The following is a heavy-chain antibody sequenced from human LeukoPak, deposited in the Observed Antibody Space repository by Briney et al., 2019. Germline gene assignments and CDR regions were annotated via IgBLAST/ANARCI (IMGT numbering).Heavy chain of an antibody. Sequence: PSETLSLTCTVSGGSISSYYWSWIRQPPGKGLEWIGYIYYSGSTNYNPSLKSRVTISVDTSKNQFSLKLSSVTAADTAVYYCASSPFIAVAGTSYYYYYYYMDVWGKGTTVTVSS. J-gene: IGHJ6*03. CDR3: ASSPFIAVAGTSYYYYYYYMDV. CDR1: GGSISSYY. V-gene: IGHV4-59*01. D-gene: IGHD6-19*01. CDR2: IYYSGST.